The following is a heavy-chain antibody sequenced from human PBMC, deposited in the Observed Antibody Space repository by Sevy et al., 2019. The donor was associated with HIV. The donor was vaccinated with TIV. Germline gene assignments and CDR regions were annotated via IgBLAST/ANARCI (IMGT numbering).Heavy chain of an antibody. CDR1: GYTFTSYG. V-gene: IGHV1-18*01. D-gene: IGHD2-15*01. CDR2: ISAYNGNT. J-gene: IGHJ4*02. Sequence: GESLMISCKASGYTFTSYGISWVRQAPGQGLEWMGWISAYNGNTNYAQKLQGRVTMTTDTSTSTAYMELRSLRSDDTAVYYCARAKRGSCSGGSCYSAFDYWGQGTLVTVSS. CDR3: ARAKRGSCSGGSCYSAFDY.